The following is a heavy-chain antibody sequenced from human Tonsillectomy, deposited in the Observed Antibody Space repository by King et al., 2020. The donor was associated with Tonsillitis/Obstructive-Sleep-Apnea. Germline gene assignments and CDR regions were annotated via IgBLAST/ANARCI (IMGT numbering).Heavy chain of an antibody. Sequence: VQLVESGGGLVQPGGSLRLSCAASGFTFSSFRMGWVRQAPGKGLEWVANIKQDGTEKYYVDSVKGRFTTFRDNAKNSLYLQMNSLRAEDTAVYYCARPTYFYDSAGYFIGFAFDIWGQGTMVTVSP. CDR1: GFTFSSFR. J-gene: IGHJ3*02. D-gene: IGHD3-22*01. V-gene: IGHV3-7*04. CDR3: ARPTYFYDSAGYFIGFAFDI. CDR2: IKQDGTEK.